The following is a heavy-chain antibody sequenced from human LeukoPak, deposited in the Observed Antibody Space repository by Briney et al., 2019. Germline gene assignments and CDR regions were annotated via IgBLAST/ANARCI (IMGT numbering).Heavy chain of an antibody. CDR1: GFTFSSYE. Sequence: GGSLRLSCAASGFTFSSYEMNWVRQAPGKGLEWVSYISSSGSTIYYADSVKGRFTISRDNSKNTLYLQMNSLRAEDTAVYYCAKDLGSYFDYWGQGTLVTVSS. V-gene: IGHV3-48*03. CDR2: ISSSGSTI. J-gene: IGHJ4*02. CDR3: AKDLGSYFDY. D-gene: IGHD1-26*01.